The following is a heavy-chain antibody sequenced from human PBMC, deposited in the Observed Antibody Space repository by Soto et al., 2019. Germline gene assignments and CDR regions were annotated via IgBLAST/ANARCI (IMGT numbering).Heavy chain of an antibody. CDR3: ARANWGSIDY. D-gene: IGHD7-27*01. Sequence: PSETLSLTCTVSGGSISSYYWSWFRQPPGKGLEWIGYIYYSGSTNYNPSLKSRVTISVDTSKNQFSLKLSSVTAADTAVYYCARANWGSIDYWGQGTLVTVSS. CDR2: IYYSGST. J-gene: IGHJ4*02. CDR1: GGSISSYY. V-gene: IGHV4-59*01.